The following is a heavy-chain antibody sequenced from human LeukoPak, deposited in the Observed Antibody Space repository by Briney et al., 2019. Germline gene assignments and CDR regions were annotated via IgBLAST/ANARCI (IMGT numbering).Heavy chain of an antibody. Sequence: SETLSLTCTVSGDSISSYYWSWIRQPPGKGLEWIGYMFYSGNTNYNPSLKSRVTISGDTSKNQFSLKLNSVTAADTAVYYCARVPLGGLLAARSFDLWGRGTLVTVSS. J-gene: IGHJ2*01. V-gene: IGHV4-59*01. CDR3: ARVPLGGLLAARSFDL. D-gene: IGHD2-8*02. CDR1: GDSISSYY. CDR2: MFYSGNT.